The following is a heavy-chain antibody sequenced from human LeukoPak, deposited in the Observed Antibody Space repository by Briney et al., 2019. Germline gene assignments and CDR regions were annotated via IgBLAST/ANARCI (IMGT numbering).Heavy chain of an antibody. CDR1: GYSFTNYW. CDR2: VDPSDSYT. D-gene: IGHD3-9*01. J-gene: IGHJ4*02. V-gene: IGHV5-10-1*01. Sequence: GESLKIFWMASGYSFTNYWISWVRQMPGKGLEWMGRVDPSDSYTNYSPSFQGHVTISADKSISTAYLRWNSLKASDTAMYYCERGDVLTAYYSVDWGQPCLVTVSS. CDR3: ERGDVLTAYYSVD.